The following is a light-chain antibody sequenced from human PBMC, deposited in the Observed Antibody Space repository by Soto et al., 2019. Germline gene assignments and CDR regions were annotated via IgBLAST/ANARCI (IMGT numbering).Light chain of an antibody. V-gene: IGKV3-11*01. J-gene: IGKJ5*01. CDR1: QSVTSTY. CDR3: QQRSNWPPIT. CDR2: DTS. Sequence: DIVLTQSPGSVSLSPGESATLYFRTSQSVTSTYVAWYQQKPGQAPKLLIYDTSNRATGIPARFSGSGSGTDFTLTISSLEPEDFAVYYCQQRSNWPPITFGQGTRLEIK.